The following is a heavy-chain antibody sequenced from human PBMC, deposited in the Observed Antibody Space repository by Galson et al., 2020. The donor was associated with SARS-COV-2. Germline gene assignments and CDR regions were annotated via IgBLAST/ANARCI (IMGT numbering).Heavy chain of an antibody. CDR1: GGSISSGSYY. D-gene: IGHD5-18*01. V-gene: IGHV4-61*02. J-gene: IGHJ4*02. CDR3: AREGGYSYGRVPFDY. Sequence: SETLSLTCTVSGGSISSGSYYWSWIRQPAGTGLEWIGRIYTSGSTNYNPSLKSRVTISVDTSKNQFSLKLSSVTAADTAVYYCAREGGYSYGRVPFDYWGQGTLVTVSS. CDR2: IYTSGST.